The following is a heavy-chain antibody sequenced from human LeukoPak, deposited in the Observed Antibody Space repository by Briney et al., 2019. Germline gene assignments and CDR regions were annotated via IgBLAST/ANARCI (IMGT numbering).Heavy chain of an antibody. CDR2: ISSSSKHM. J-gene: IGHJ1*01. D-gene: IGHD4-17*01. CDR1: GFIFRTYS. V-gene: IGHV3-21*01. Sequence: GGSLRLSCAASGFIFRTYSMNWVRQAPGKGLEWVSSISSSSKHMYYADSVKGRFPISRDDAKNSLFLQMNGLRAEDTAVYYCVRDMTTTTTCYLQHWGQGTLVTVSS. CDR3: VRDMTTTTTCYLQH.